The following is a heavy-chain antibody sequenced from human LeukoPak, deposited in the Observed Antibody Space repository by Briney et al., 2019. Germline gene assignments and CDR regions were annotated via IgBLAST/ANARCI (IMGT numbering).Heavy chain of an antibody. Sequence: GGSLRVSCAASGFTFSSYAMQWVRQDPGKGLEWVAVISYDGSNKYYADSVKGRFTISRDNSKNTLYLQMNSLRAEDTAVYYCARGHSGSYYVLGFDYWGQGTLVTVSS. CDR3: ARGHSGSYYVLGFDY. CDR2: ISYDGSNK. V-gene: IGHV3-30-3*01. D-gene: IGHD1-26*01. CDR1: GFTFSSYA. J-gene: IGHJ4*02.